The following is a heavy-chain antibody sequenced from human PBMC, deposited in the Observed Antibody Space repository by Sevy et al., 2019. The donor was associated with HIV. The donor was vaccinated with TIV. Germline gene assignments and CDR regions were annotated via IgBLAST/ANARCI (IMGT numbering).Heavy chain of an antibody. V-gene: IGHV1-69*13. D-gene: IGHD6-19*01. CDR3: ARGGGNGWYYFDY. Sequence: ASVKVSCKASGGIFRSYGISWVRQAPGQGLEWVGGITPILGSVNYAQKFQGRVTITADESTQTAYMELSSLRSEDRAGYYCARGGGNGWYYFDYWGQETLVTVSS. J-gene: IGHJ4*02. CDR1: GGIFRSYG. CDR2: ITPILGSV.